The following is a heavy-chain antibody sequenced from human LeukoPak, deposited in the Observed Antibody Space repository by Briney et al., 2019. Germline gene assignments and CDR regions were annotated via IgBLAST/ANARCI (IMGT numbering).Heavy chain of an antibody. CDR1: GVSFSGYY. CDR3: ATLARAPAAAMDV. CDR2: INHSGST. V-gene: IGHV4-34*01. Sequence: PSETLSLTCAVYGVSFSGYYWSWIRQPPGKGLEWIGEINHSGSTNYNPSLKSRVTISVDTSKNQFSLKLSSVTAADTAVYYCATLARAPAAAMDVWGQGTTVTVSS. J-gene: IGHJ6*02. D-gene: IGHD2-2*01.